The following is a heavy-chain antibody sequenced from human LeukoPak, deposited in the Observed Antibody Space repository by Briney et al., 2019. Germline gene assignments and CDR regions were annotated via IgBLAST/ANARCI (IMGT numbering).Heavy chain of an antibody. D-gene: IGHD3-3*01. J-gene: IGHJ4*02. V-gene: IGHV3-23*01. Sequence: PGGSLRLSCAASAFTFSSYAMSWVRQAPGKGLEWVSTISGGGDSTNYADSVKGRFTISRDNAKNSLYLQMNSLRAEDTAVYYCARDVLRDGVPPGYWGQGTLVTVSS. CDR2: ISGGGDST. CDR3: ARDVLRDGVPPGY. CDR1: AFTFSSYA.